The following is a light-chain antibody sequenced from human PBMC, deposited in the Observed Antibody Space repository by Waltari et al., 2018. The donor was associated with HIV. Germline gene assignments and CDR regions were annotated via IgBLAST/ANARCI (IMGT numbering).Light chain of an antibody. Sequence: EIVLTQSPATLSLSPGERATLSCRASQSVRNYLAWYQHKPGQSPRLLIYETSKRATGTAARCSGSGSGTDFSLTISSLEPEDVGVYYCQQRSNWPPITFGQGTRVEIK. CDR3: QQRSNWPPIT. V-gene: IGKV3-11*01. CDR1: QSVRNY. CDR2: ETS. J-gene: IGKJ5*01.